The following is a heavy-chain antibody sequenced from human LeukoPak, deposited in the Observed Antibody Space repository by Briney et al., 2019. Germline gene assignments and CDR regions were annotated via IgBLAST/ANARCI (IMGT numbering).Heavy chain of an antibody. Sequence: GGSLRHSCAASGFTVSNNYMNWVRQAPGKGLEWVSIIYSGDNTYYTDSVKGRFAISRDNSKNTLYLQMNSLRAEGTAVYYCAGDSSDSYDNLPSFDYSGQGTLVTVSS. J-gene: IGHJ4*02. CDR2: IYSGDNT. CDR3: AGDSSDSYDNLPSFDY. CDR1: GFTVSNNY. D-gene: IGHD3-22*01. V-gene: IGHV3-53*01.